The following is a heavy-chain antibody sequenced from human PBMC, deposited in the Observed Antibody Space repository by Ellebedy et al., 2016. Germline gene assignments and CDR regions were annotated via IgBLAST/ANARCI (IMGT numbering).Heavy chain of an antibody. D-gene: IGHD1-14*01. CDR3: AIYHRNNDYHIDP. Sequence: SETLFLTXSVSGDSVTNGRYYWSWFRQPPGKEMEWIGYIYYSGSTNYNPSLKSRVTMSIDTSKNQFSLHLSSVTAADTAVYHCAIYHRNNDYHIDPWGQGTLVTVSS. V-gene: IGHV4-61*01. CDR2: IYYSGST. J-gene: IGHJ5*02. CDR1: GDSVTNGRYY.